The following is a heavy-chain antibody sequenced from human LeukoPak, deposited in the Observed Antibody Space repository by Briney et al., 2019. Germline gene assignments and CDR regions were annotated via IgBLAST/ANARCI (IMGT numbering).Heavy chain of an antibody. J-gene: IGHJ4*02. Sequence: GGSLRLSCAASGFTVSSNYMSWVRQAPGKGLEWVSAISGSGGSTYYADSVKGRFTISRDNSKNTLYLQMNSLRAEDTAVYYCAKFLLMSRFDYWGQGTLVTVSS. CDR3: AKFLLMSRFDY. CDR2: ISGSGGST. D-gene: IGHD2-15*01. CDR1: GFTVSSNY. V-gene: IGHV3-23*01.